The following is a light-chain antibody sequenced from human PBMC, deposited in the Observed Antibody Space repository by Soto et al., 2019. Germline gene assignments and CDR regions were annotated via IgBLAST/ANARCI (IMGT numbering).Light chain of an antibody. J-gene: IGKJ5*01. CDR1: QSVSTY. Sequence: EIVLTQSPATLSLSPGQRATLSCRASQSVSTYLAWYQQKSGQAPRLFIYNTSKRANGIPARFSGSGSGTDFTLSIISLEPEDFAVDYCQQKNTLITFGRGTRLE. V-gene: IGKV3-11*01. CDR3: QQKNTLIT. CDR2: NTS.